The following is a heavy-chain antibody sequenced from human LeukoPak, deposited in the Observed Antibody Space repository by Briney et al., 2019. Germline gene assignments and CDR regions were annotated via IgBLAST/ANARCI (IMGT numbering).Heavy chain of an antibody. Sequence: GRSLRLSCAAPGFIYSYYGMHWVRQAPGKGLEWVAVIWSDGSNRFYAGSVKGRFTISRDNSQNTLFLQMNSLRADDTAMYYCAIVAQGGFDYSNSLEYWGHGTLVTVSS. V-gene: IGHV3-33*01. D-gene: IGHD4-11*01. CDR3: AIVAQGGFDYSNSLEY. CDR2: IWSDGSNR. CDR1: GFIYSYYG. J-gene: IGHJ4*01.